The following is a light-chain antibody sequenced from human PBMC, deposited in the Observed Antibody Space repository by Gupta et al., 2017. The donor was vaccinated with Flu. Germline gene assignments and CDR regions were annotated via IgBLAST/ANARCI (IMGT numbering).Light chain of an antibody. Sequence: TTSVTGSTSKVAAGYDVHWYQQLPGTAPKLLIYGNNNRPSGVPDRFSGSKSGTSASLVITGLQAEDEADYYCQSYDSSLSGFWVFGGGTKLTVL. J-gene: IGLJ3*02. CDR3: QSYDSSLSGFWV. V-gene: IGLV1-40*01. CDR1: TSKVAAGYD. CDR2: GNN.